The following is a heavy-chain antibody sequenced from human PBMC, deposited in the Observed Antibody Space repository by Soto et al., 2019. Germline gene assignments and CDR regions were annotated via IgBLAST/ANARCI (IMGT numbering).Heavy chain of an antibody. J-gene: IGHJ5*02. CDR1: GAPITCGGYS. D-gene: IGHD3-3*01. CDR3: ARLDFRMNWFDP. V-gene: IGHV4-30-2*01. Sequence: SETLSLTCAISGAPITCGGYSWSWIRQPPGKGLEWIGYIYHSGSTYYNPSLKSRVTISVDRSKNQFSLKLSSVTAADTAVYYCARLDFRMNWFDPWGQGTLVTVSS. CDR2: IYHSGST.